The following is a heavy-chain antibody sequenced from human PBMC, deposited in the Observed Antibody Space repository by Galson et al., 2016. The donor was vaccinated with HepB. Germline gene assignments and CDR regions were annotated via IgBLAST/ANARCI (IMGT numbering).Heavy chain of an antibody. D-gene: IGHD6-13*01. CDR2: IKGDGSEK. J-gene: IGHJ4*02. CDR3: AAHSAKDY. V-gene: IGHV3-7*02. Sequence: SLRLSCAVSGFSFSNYWMSWVRQAPGKGLEWLANIKGDGSEKYYVDSLKGRFTISRDNSKNTLYLQMNSLRAEDTAVYYCAAHSAKDYWGQGTLVTVSS. CDR1: GFSFSNYW.